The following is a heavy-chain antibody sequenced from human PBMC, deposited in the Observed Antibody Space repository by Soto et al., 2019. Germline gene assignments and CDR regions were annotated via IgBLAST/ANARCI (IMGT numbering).Heavy chain of an antibody. CDR3: VRDLGVVVIPEDALDL. V-gene: IGHV1-18*01. CDR1: GYTFTTYG. D-gene: IGHD3-22*01. J-gene: IGHJ3*01. CDR2: VNGYNGVT. Sequence: GASVKVSCKVFGYTFTTYGISWLRQAPGQGLEWLGWVNGYNGVTKYAQNFQGRVTMTIDTSTTTAYMESRNLRSDDTAMYYCVRDLGVVVIPEDALDLWGQGTKVTVSS.